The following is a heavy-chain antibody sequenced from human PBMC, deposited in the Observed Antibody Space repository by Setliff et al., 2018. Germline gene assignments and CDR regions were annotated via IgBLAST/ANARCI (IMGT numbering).Heavy chain of an antibody. CDR2: INTNTGNP. D-gene: IGHD4-4*01. V-gene: IGHV7-4-1*02. CDR3: ARASRFGTTVYRGYYYMDV. CDR1: GYTFSTYA. Sequence: GASVKVSCKGSGYTFSTYAIIWMRQAPGQGLEWMGWINTNTGNPSYAQGFTGRFVFSLDTSVSTAYLQISSLKADDTAVYYCARASRFGTTVYRGYYYMDVWGKGTTVTVSS. J-gene: IGHJ6*03.